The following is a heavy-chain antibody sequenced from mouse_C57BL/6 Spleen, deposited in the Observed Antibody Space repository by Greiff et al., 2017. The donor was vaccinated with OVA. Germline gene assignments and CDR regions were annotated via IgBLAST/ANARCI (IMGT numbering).Heavy chain of an antibody. CDR3: ARSGDFDY. J-gene: IGHJ2*01. CDR1: GYTFTSYW. D-gene: IGHD3-2*02. Sequence: QVQLKQPGAELVRPGTSVKLSCKASGYTFTSYWMHWVKQRPIQGLEWIGNIDPSDSETHYNQKFKDKATLTVDKSSSTDYMQLSSLTSEDSAVYYCARSGDFDYWGQGTTLTVSS. CDR2: IDPSDSET. V-gene: IGHV1-52*01.